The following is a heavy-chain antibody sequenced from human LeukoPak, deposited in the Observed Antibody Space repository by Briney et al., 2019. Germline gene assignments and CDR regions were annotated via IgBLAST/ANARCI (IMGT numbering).Heavy chain of an antibody. D-gene: IGHD3-10*01. CDR2: ISGNGGST. CDR3: AKDSGGSGSDYQFYFYFGIDV. J-gene: IGHJ6*02. Sequence: GGSLRLSCAASGFIFSNYAMSWVRQAPGKGLEWVSGISGNGGSTSYADSVKGRFTISRDDSKNTVYLQMNSLRPEDTAVYYCAKDSGGSGSDYQFYFYFGIDVWGQGTTVTVSS. V-gene: IGHV3-23*01. CDR1: GFIFSNYA.